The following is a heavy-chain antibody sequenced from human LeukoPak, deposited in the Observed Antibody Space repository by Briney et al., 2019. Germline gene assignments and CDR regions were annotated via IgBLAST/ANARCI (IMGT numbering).Heavy chain of an antibody. J-gene: IGHJ6*02. D-gene: IGHD2-2*01. CDR3: ARQRGYCSSTSCYYYYGMDV. CDR1: GGSISSSSYY. CDR2: IYYSGST. V-gene: IGHV4-39*01. Sequence: RPSETLSLTCTVSGGSISSSSYYWGWVRQPPGKGLEWIGSIYYSGSTYYNPSLKSRVTMSVDTSKNQFSLKLSSVTAADTAVYYCARQRGYCSSTSCYYYYGMDVWGQGTTVTVSS.